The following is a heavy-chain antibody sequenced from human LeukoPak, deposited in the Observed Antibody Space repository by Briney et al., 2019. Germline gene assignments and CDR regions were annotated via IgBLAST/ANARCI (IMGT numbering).Heavy chain of an antibody. J-gene: IGHJ4*02. Sequence: GESLKISCKGSGYSFTIYWVGWVRQMPGKGLEWMGIIYPGDSDTRYRPSFQGQVTISADKSISTAYLHWSSLKASDTAMYYCARHGGINGYGQIDYWGQGTLVTVSS. D-gene: IGHD3-16*01. CDR2: IYPGDSDT. CDR3: ARHGGINGYGQIDY. CDR1: GYSFTIYW. V-gene: IGHV5-51*01.